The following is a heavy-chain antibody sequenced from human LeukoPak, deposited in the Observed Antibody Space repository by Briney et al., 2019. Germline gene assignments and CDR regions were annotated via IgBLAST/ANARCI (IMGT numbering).Heavy chain of an antibody. Sequence: SETLSLTCAPYGGSFSGYDWRWVRQPPGKGLEWIGEINHSGSTNYNPSLKSRVTISVDTSKNQFSLKLSSVTAADTDVYYCARGHPNVGCCSTSCYAFDIWGQGTMVTVSS. CDR2: INHSGST. D-gene: IGHD2-2*01. V-gene: IGHV4-34*01. CDR3: ARGHPNVGCCSTSCYAFDI. J-gene: IGHJ3*02. CDR1: GGSFSGYD.